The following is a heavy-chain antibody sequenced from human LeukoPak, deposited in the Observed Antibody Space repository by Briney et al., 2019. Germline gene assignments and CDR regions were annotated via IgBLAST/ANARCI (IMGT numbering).Heavy chain of an antibody. CDR2: INLSGGST. J-gene: IGHJ4*02. D-gene: IGHD4-23*01. CDR3: ATLMTMEVTPFDY. Sequence: ASVKVSCKASGYTFTTYYMHWVRQAPGQGLEWMGIINLSGGSTTYAQKFQGRVTMTRDTSTSTVYMELSSLRSDDTAVYYCATLMTMEVTPFDYWGQGTLVTASS. CDR1: GYTFTTYY. V-gene: IGHV1-46*01.